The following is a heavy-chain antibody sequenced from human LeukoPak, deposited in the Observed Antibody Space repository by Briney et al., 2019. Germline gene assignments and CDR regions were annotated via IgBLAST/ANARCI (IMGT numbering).Heavy chain of an antibody. D-gene: IGHD3-10*01. J-gene: IGHJ4*02. V-gene: IGHV3-23*01. CDR2: ISDSGGRT. Sequence: LGGSLRLSCAVSGITLSNYGMSWVRQAPGKGLEWVAGISDSGGRTNYADSVKGRFTISRDNPKNTLYLQMNSLRAEDTAVYYCARDLGSVYWGQGTLATVSS. CDR3: ARDLGSVY. CDR1: GITLSNYG.